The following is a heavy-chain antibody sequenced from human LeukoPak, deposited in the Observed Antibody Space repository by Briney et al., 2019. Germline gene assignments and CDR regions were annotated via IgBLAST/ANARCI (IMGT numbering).Heavy chain of an antibody. CDR2: IYYSGST. CDR3: ARGGSSGWYNWFDP. V-gene: IGHV4-59*01. D-gene: IGHD6-19*01. J-gene: IGHJ5*02. Sequence: SETLSLTCTVSGGSISSYYWSWIRQPPGKGLEWIGHIYYSGSTKYNPSLKSRVTISVDTSKNQLSLKLSSVTAADTAVYYCARGGSSGWYNWFDPWGQGTLVTVSS. CDR1: GGSISSYY.